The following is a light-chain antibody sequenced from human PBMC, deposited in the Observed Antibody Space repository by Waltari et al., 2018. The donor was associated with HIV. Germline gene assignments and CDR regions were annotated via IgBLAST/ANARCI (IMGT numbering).Light chain of an antibody. J-gene: IGLJ3*02. CDR2: DVS. CDR3: CSYAGSWV. CDR1: VGGSNY. Sequence: QSALTQPRSVSGSPGQSVTISCTDVGGSNYVSWYQQHPGKAPKLMIYDVSKWPSGVPDRFSGSKSGNTASLTISGLQADDEGDYYCCSYAGSWVFGGGTKLTVL. V-gene: IGLV2-11*01.